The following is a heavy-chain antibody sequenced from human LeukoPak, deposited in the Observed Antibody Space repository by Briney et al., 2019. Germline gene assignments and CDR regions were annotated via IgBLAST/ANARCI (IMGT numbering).Heavy chain of an antibody. V-gene: IGHV3-7*04. CDR3: ARAVSIPVGYYFDC. CDR2: IKHDGSEK. J-gene: IGHJ4*02. CDR1: ALTSSIDW. Sequence: EGCLRLSSAPSALTSSIDWTRWVSQAQGKGMEWGANIKHDGSEKYYVDSVKCRVTISRDTTKTTLHLQMNSLRVEDTAVYYCARAVSIPVGYYFDCWGQGTLVTVSS. D-gene: IGHD2/OR15-2a*01.